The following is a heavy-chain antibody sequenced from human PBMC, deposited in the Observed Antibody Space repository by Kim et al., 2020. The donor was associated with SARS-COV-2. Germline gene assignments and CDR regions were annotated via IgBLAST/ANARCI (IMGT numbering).Heavy chain of an antibody. D-gene: IGHD7-27*01. V-gene: IGHV4-34*01. Sequence: SETLSLTCAVYGGSFSGYYWSWIRQPPGKGLEWIGEINHSGSTNYSPSLKSRVTISVDTSKNQFSLKLSSVTAADTAVYYCARPEQTLGIVRSWGQGTLVTVSS. CDR2: INHSGST. CDR3: ARPEQTLGIVRS. CDR1: GGSFSGYY. J-gene: IGHJ5*02.